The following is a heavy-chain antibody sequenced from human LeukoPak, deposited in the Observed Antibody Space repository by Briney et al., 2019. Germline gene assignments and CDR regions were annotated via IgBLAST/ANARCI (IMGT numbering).Heavy chain of an antibody. CDR1: GESITTRHYS. CDR2: IYYGDAT. J-gene: IGHJ4*02. CDR3: AKGGDSYKVGNY. Sequence: SETLFLTCSVSGESITTRHYSWGWIRQPPGKGLEWIGSIYYGDATSYNPSLMSRVTITIDTSSNNFYLRLTSVTAADTAVYYCAKGGDSYKVGNYWGQGTLVTVSS. D-gene: IGHD5-24*01. V-gene: IGHV4-39*07.